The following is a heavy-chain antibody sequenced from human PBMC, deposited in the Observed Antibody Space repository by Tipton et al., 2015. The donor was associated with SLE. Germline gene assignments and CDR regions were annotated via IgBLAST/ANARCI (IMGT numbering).Heavy chain of an antibody. V-gene: IGHV4-61*09. CDR3: ARDVDIVATMGHSRAFDI. J-gene: IGHJ3*02. CDR2: IYTSGST. D-gene: IGHD5-12*01. CDR1: GGSISSGSYY. Sequence: TLSLTCTVSGGSISSGSYYWSWIRQPAGMGLEWIGHIYTSGSTNYNPSLKSRVTISVDTSKNQFSLKLSSVTAADTAVYYCARDVDIVATMGHSRAFDIWGQGTMATVSS.